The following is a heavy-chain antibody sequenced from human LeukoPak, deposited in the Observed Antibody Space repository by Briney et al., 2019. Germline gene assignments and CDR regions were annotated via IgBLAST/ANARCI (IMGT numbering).Heavy chain of an antibody. CDR1: GGTFSSYA. CDR2: INTNTGNP. Sequence: GASVKVSCKASGGTFSSYAISWVRQAPGQGLEWMGWINTNTGNPTYAQGFTGRFVFSLDTSVSTAYLQISSLKAEDTAVYYCARTLTYSSSWYVDYWGQGTLVTVSS. J-gene: IGHJ4*02. V-gene: IGHV7-4-1*02. CDR3: ARTLTYSSSWYVDY. D-gene: IGHD6-13*01.